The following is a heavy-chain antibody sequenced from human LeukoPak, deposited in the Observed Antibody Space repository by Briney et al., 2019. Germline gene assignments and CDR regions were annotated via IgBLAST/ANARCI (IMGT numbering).Heavy chain of an antibody. CDR2: IVHSGGT. Sequence: SETLSLTCAVYGGSFGDDYWTWIRQPPGKGLEWIGQIVHSGGTTYNPSLKSRVTISVDTSKNQFSLRVNSVTAADTAVYYCARRTRVGCYLDLWGRGTPVTASS. J-gene: IGHJ2*01. CDR1: GGSFGDDY. V-gene: IGHV4-34*12. D-gene: IGHD3-10*01. CDR3: ARRTRVGCYLDL.